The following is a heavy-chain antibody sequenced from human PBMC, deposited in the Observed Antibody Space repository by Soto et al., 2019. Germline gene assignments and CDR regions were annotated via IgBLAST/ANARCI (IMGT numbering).Heavy chain of an antibody. J-gene: IGHJ4*02. V-gene: IGHV3-33*01. CDR3: ARGSTHDYGDYGPAY. CDR2: IWYDGRNK. D-gene: IGHD4-17*01. Sequence: QVQLVESGGGVVQPGRSLRLSCAASGFTFSSYGMHWVRQAPGKGLEWVAVIWYDGRNKYYADSVKGRFTISRDNSKTTLYLQMNSLRAEDTAVYYCARGSTHDYGDYGPAYWGQGTLVTVSS. CDR1: GFTFSSYG.